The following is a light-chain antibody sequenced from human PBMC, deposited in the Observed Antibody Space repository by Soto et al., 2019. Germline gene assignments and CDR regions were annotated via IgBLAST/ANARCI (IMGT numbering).Light chain of an antibody. Sequence: DIVMTQSPATLSVSPGERATLSCRASQSVNNNLAWYQQKPGQAPRLLLYGASARATGIPARFSGSGSGTEFTLTISSLQSEDLAVYYCQQYNNWPLTFGGGTKVDIK. CDR2: GAS. J-gene: IGKJ4*01. CDR3: QQYNNWPLT. V-gene: IGKV3-15*01. CDR1: QSVNNN.